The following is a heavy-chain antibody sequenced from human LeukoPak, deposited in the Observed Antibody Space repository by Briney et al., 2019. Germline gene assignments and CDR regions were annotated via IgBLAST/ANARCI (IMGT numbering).Heavy chain of an antibody. J-gene: IGHJ4*02. CDR2: ITSRGITT. CDR3: ARGLLGGGRPAEF. CDR1: GFRFGAFA. V-gene: IGHV3-23*01. Sequence: GGSLRLSCAASGFRFGAFAMNWVRQAPGGGLEWLSSITSRGITTNYADSVKGRFTISRDNSKNTLFLQMDSLRDEDTAIYYCARGLLGGGRPAEFWGQGTLVTVSS. D-gene: IGHD3-16*01.